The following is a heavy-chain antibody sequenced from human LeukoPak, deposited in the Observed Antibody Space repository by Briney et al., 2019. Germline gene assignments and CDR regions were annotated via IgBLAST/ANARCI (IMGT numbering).Heavy chain of an antibody. CDR3: ARGGSLVAAAGHFDY. D-gene: IGHD6-13*01. J-gene: IGHJ4*02. CDR2: IYYSGST. CDR1: GGSISSSSYY. Sequence: SETLSLTCTVSGGSISSSSYYWGWIRQPPGKGLEWIGSIYYSGSTYYNPSLKSRVTISVDTSKNQFSLKLSSVTAADTAVYYCARGGSLVAAAGHFDYWGQGTLVTVSS. V-gene: IGHV4-39*01.